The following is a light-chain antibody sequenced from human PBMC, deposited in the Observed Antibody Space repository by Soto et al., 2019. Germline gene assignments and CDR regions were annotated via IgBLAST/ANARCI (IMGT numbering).Light chain of an antibody. J-gene: IGKJ1*01. Sequence: EIVMTQSPATLSVSPGERATLSCRASQSVSSNLAWYQQKPGQALRLLIYGASTRATGIPARFSGSGSGTEFTLTISSLQSEDFAVYYCQQYNNWPSWTFGQGTKVDIK. CDR1: QSVSSN. CDR3: QQYNNWPSWT. V-gene: IGKV3-15*01. CDR2: GAS.